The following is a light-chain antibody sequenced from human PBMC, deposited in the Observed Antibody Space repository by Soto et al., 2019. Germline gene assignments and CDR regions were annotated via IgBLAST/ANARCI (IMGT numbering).Light chain of an antibody. V-gene: IGKV2-30*01. J-gene: IGKJ1*01. CDR1: QSLVYTNGNTY. CDR3: MQGTHWPST. CDR2: KVS. Sequence: DVVMTQSPLSLPVTLGQPASISCRSSQSLVYTNGNTYLHWFQQRPGQSPRRLIYKVSNRDSGVPDRLSGSGSGSDFTLRISRVEAEDVGVYYCMQGTHWPSTFGQGTKVEIK.